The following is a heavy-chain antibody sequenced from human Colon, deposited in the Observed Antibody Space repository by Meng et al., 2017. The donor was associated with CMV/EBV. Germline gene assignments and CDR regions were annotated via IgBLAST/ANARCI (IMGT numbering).Heavy chain of an antibody. V-gene: IGHV3-21*01. J-gene: IGHJ6*02. CDR3: ARLGGVPAALLL. CDR1: GFTFRNYC. CDR2: ISPSNDYI. Sequence: GESLKISCAASGFTFRNYCMNWVRQAPGKGLEWIASISPSNDYIYFADSVKGRFTISRDNAKNSLYLQMNSLTAEDTAVYYCARLGGVPAALLLWGQGTTVTVSS. D-gene: IGHD2-2*01.